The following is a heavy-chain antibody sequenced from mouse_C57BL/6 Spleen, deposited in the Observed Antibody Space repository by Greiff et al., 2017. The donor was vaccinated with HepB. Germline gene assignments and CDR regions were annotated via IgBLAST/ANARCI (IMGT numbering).Heavy chain of an antibody. CDR2: IDPETGGT. J-gene: IGHJ4*01. V-gene: IGHV1-15*01. CDR1: GYTFTDYE. D-gene: IGHD2-1*01. CDR3: TRGVYGNYRAMDY. Sequence: QVQLQQSGAELVRPGASVTLSCKASGYTFTDYEMHWVKQTPVHGLGWIGAIDPETGGTAYNQKFKGKAILTADKSSSTAYMELRSLTSEDSAVYYCTRGVYGNYRAMDYWGQGTSVTVSS.